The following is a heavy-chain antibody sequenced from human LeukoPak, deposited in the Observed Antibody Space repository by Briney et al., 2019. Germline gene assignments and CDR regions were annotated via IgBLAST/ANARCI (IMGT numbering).Heavy chain of an antibody. CDR1: GPSISSGSYY. Sequence: SETLSLTCTVSGPSISSGSYYWSWIRRPAGKGLEWFGRIYTRESTNYNPSRKSRVTISVDTSKTQFSLKLSSVTAADTAVYYCAREPWEMYGSGSYYNGDAFDIWGQGTMVTVSS. J-gene: IGHJ3*02. CDR2: IYTREST. CDR3: AREPWEMYGSGSYYNGDAFDI. D-gene: IGHD3-10*01. V-gene: IGHV4-61*02.